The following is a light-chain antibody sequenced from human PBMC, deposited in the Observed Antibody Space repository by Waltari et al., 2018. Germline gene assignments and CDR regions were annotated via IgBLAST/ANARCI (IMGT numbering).Light chain of an antibody. CDR2: GVN. CDR3: CSSAGSSTYVV. CDR1: SSDVGNYNF. V-gene: IGLV2-23*02. Sequence: QSALTQPASVSGSPGQSITVSCTGNSSDVGNYNFVSWYQQHPGKAPKLIIYGVNKRPPHVSYLFSRSKSSNTSSLTISVLHAEAETDYSCCSSAGSSTYVVFGRGTKLTF. J-gene: IGLJ2*01.